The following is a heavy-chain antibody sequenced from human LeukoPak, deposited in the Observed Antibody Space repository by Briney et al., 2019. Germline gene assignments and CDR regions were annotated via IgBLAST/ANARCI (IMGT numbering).Heavy chain of an antibody. CDR3: ARGVPAAVQLYYYYYMDV. D-gene: IGHD2-2*01. V-gene: IGHV4-34*01. CDR1: GGSFSGYY. J-gene: IGHJ6*03. Sequence: TSETLSLTCAVYGGSFSGYYWSWIRQPPGKGLKWIGEINHSGSTNYNPSLKSRVTISLDTSKNQFSLKLSSVTAADTAVYYCARGVPAAVQLYYYYYMDVWGKGTTVTASS. CDR2: INHSGST.